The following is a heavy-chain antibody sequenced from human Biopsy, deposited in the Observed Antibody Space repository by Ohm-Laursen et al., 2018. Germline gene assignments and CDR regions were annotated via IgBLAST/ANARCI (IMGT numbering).Heavy chain of an antibody. V-gene: IGHV4-59*08. CDR1: GYSMSTYY. D-gene: IGHD2-2*01. CDR2: IYYSGST. J-gene: IGHJ5*02. CDR3: ARHRGGMPSSGNWFDH. Sequence: TLSLTCSASGYSMSTYYWSWIRQPPGKGLERIGYIYYSGSTNYNPSLKSRVTISVDMSNNQFSLKLTSVAAADTAVYYCARHRGGMPSSGNWFDHWGQGTLVTVSS.